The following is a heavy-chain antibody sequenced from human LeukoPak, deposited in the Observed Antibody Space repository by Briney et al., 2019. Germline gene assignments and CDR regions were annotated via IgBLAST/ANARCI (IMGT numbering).Heavy chain of an antibody. Sequence: SETLSLTCTVSGYSISSGYYWGWIRQPPGKGLEWVGSIYHSGSTYYNPSLKSRVTISVDTSKNQFSLKLSSATAADTAVYYCARELRIHDTNWFDPWGQGTLVTVSS. D-gene: IGHD5-12*01. J-gene: IGHJ5*02. CDR3: ARELRIHDTNWFDP. CDR2: IYHSGST. CDR1: GYSISSGYY. V-gene: IGHV4-38-2*02.